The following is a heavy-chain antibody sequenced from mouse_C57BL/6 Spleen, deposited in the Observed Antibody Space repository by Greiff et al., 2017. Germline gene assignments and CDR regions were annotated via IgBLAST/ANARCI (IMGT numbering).Heavy chain of an antibody. CDR2: IDPSDSYT. V-gene: IGHV1-69*01. Sequence: VQLVESGAELVMPGASVKLSCKASGYTFTSYWMHWVKQRPGQGLEWIGEIDPSDSYTNYNQKFKGKSTLTVDKSSSTAYMQLSSLTSEDSAVYYCARGDYGSSAWLEYWGQGTLVTVSA. D-gene: IGHD1-1*01. J-gene: IGHJ3*01. CDR1: GYTFTSYW. CDR3: ARGDYGSSAWLEY.